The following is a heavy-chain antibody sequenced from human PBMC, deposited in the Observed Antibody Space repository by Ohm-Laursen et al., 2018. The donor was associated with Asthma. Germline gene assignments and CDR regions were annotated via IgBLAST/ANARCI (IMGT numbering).Heavy chain of an antibody. D-gene: IGHD3-22*01. CDR3: TTLHDSSGYYREY. J-gene: IGHJ4*02. CDR1: GFTFSNAW. Sequence: SLRLSCSASGFTFSNAWMSWVRQAPGKGLEWVGRIKSKTDGGTTDYAAPVKGRFTISRDDSKNTLYLQMNSLKTEDTAVYYCTTLHDSSGYYREYWGQGTLVTVSS. V-gene: IGHV3-15*01. CDR2: IKSKTDGGTT.